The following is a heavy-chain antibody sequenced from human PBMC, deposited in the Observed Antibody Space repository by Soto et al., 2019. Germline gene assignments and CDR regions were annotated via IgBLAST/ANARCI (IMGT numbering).Heavy chain of an antibody. CDR2: ITDYNGST. D-gene: IGHD4-17*01. CDR1: GYTFINYG. CDR3: ARDDFGDLWRSPDV. V-gene: IGHV1-18*04. Sequence: QVQLMQSGAEVKKSGASVKVSCKASGYTFINYGIIWVRQAPGQGLEWMGWITDYNGSTKYARKFQDRVTMTTDTSTSTAYMELRSLRSADTAVYFCARDDFGDLWRSPDVWGQGTMVTVSS. J-gene: IGHJ3*01.